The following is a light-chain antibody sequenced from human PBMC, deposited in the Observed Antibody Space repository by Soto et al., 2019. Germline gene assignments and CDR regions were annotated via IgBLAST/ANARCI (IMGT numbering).Light chain of an antibody. CDR3: QQYNSHWT. CDR1: QSISSW. Sequence: DIQMTQSPSTLSASVVDRVTITCRASQSISSWLAWYQQKPGKAPKLLIYDASSLQSGVPSRFSGIGSGTEFTLTISSLQPDDFATYYCQQYNSHWTFGQGTKVDI. V-gene: IGKV1-5*01. CDR2: DAS. J-gene: IGKJ1*01.